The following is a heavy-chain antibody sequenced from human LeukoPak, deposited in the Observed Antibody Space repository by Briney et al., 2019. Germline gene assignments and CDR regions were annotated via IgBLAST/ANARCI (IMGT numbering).Heavy chain of an antibody. J-gene: IGHJ5*02. CDR3: ARNRGYCDETSCPKWFAP. CDR2: IGISGDYST. CDR1: GFPFGNYD. V-gene: IGHV3-48*03. D-gene: IGHD2-15*01. Sequence: GGSLRLSCEASSGFPFGNYDMHWLRQAPGKGLDWLSSIGISGDYSTYYAESVKGRFSISRDNAKNFLYLQMDRLRAEDTAVYYCARNRGYCDETSCPKWFAPWGQGTLVIVSS.